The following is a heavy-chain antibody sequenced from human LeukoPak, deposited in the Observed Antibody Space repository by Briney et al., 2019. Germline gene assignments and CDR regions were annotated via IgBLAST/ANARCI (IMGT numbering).Heavy chain of an antibody. J-gene: IGHJ4*02. CDR2: IYTSGST. CDR1: GGPISSGSYY. D-gene: IGHD4-17*01. Sequence: SDTLSLTCTVSGGPISSGSYYWSWIRQPAGKVLEWIGRIYTSGSTNYNPSLKSRVTISVDTSKNQVSLKLSSVTAADTAVYYCAAMPGAYGDYDSLWGQGTLVTVSS. V-gene: IGHV4-61*02. CDR3: AAMPGAYGDYDSL.